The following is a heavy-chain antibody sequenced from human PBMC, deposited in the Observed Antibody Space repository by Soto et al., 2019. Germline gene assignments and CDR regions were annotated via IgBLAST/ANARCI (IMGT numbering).Heavy chain of an antibody. CDR3: ARGRYGDY. CDR2: ISAHNDNT. V-gene: IGHV1-18*01. Sequence: QVHLVQSGAEVKKPGASVKVSCKCSGYTFTSYGITWVRQAPGQGLEWMGWISAHNDNTDYAQKLQGRGTVTRDTSTSTAYMELRSLRSDDTAGDYCARGRYGDYWGQGALVTVSS. J-gene: IGHJ4*02. D-gene: IGHD1-1*01. CDR1: GYTFTSYG.